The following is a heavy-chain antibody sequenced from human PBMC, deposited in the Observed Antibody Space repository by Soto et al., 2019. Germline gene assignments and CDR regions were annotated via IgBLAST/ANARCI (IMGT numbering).Heavy chain of an antibody. CDR2: ITVKNGNT. D-gene: IGHD2-2*01. J-gene: IGHJ5*02. Sequence: ASVKVSCKTSGYNFRDYGISWVRQAPGQGLEWMGLITVKNGNTNYAQKFQGRVTMTTDTSTSTVNMELRNLRSDDTAVYYCARASTEGKEDWLDPWGRGTLVTVSS. V-gene: IGHV1-18*01. CDR3: ARASTEGKEDWLDP. CDR1: GYNFRDYG.